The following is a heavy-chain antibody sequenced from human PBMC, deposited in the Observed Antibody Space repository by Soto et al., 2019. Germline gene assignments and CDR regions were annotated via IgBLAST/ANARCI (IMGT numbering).Heavy chain of an antibody. J-gene: IGHJ6*02. D-gene: IGHD1-26*01. V-gene: IGHV1-69*12. CDR2: IIPIFGTA. CDR1: GGTFSSYA. Sequence: QVQLVQSGAEVKKPGSSVKVSCKASGGTFSSYAISWVRQAPGQGLEWMGGIIPIFGTADYAQKFQGRVTFTADESTSPASMELSSLRSEDTAVYYCASHSGSAPEGRYYYGMDVWGQGTTVTVSS. CDR3: ASHSGSAPEGRYYYGMDV.